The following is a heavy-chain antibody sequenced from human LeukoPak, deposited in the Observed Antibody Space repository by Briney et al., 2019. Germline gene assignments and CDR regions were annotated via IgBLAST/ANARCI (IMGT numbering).Heavy chain of an antibody. CDR2: IWYDGSNK. V-gene: IGHV3-33*01. Sequence: HPGGSLRLSCAASGFTFSSYGMHWVRQAPGKGLEWVAVIWYDGSNKYYADSVKGRFTISRDNSKNTLYLQMNSLRAEDTAVYYCAREIWGELQLGFDYWGQGTLVTVSS. CDR3: AREIWGELQLGFDY. J-gene: IGHJ4*02. CDR1: GFTFSSYG. D-gene: IGHD1-1*01.